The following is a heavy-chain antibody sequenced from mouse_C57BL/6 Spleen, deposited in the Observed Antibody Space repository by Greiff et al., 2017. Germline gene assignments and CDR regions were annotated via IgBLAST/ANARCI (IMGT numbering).Heavy chain of an antibody. CDR1: GFSLTSYG. CDR3: ASITTVVADYAMDY. V-gene: IGHV2-2*01. CDR2: IWSGGST. Sequence: VKLVESGPGLVQPSQSLSITCTVSGFSLTSYGVHWVRQSPGKGLEWLGVIWSGGSTDYNAAFISRLSISKDNSKSQVFFKMNSLQADDTAIYYCASITTVVADYAMDYWGQGTSVTVSS. D-gene: IGHD1-1*01. J-gene: IGHJ4*01.